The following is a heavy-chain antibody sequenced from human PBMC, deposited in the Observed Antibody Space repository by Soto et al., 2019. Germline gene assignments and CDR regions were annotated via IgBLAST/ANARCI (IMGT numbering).Heavy chain of an antibody. CDR3: ARAGEPGRSGSSRQPYYYSYGMDV. CDR1: GYTFTSYC. CDR2: ISAYNGNT. V-gene: IGHV1-18*01. D-gene: IGHD3-10*01. Sequence: AAVKVSYKASGYTFTSYCISWVRQAPGQGLEWMGWISAYNGNTNYAQKPQGRVTMTTDTSTSTAYMELRSLRSDDTAVYYCARAGEPGRSGSSRQPYYYSYGMDVSGQGTTVPVSS. J-gene: IGHJ6*02.